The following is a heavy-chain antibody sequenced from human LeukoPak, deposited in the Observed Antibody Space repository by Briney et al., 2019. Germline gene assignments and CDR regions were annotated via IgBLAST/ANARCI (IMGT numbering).Heavy chain of an antibody. CDR2: ISGSGGST. J-gene: IGHJ4*02. V-gene: IGHV3-23*01. D-gene: IGHD6-13*01. CDR3: AKDRSSSRLWDFDY. CDR1: GFTFSSYA. Sequence: PGGSLRLSCAASGFTFSSYAMSWVRQAPGKGLEWVSAISGSGGSTYYADSVKGRFTISRDNSKNTLYLQMNSLRAGDTAVYYCAKDRSSSRLWDFDYWGQGTLVTVSS.